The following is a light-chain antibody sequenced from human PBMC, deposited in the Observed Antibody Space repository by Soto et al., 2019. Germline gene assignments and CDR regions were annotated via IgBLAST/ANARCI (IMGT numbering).Light chain of an antibody. V-gene: IGKV3-20*01. CDR3: QQYGSSGT. CDR2: GSF. Sequence: EIVLTQSPGTLSLSPGERATLSCRASQSVSNNYLARYQQKPGQAPRLLIYGSFNRATGIPDRFSGSGSGTDFTLTISRLEPDDFAEYYCQQYGSSGTFGQGTKVEIK. J-gene: IGKJ1*01. CDR1: QSVSNNY.